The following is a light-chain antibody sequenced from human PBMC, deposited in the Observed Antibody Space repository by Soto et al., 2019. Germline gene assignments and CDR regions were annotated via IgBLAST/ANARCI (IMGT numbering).Light chain of an antibody. J-gene: IGKJ4*01. CDR1: QNISVY. CDR3: QQYNNWPPIT. CDR2: AAS. Sequence: EIVLTQSPATLSLSPGERATLSCRASQNISVYLAWYRQKPGQAPRLLIYAASNRATGIPARFSGSGSGTDFTLTISSLEPEDFAVYYCQQYNNWPPITFGGGTKVDIK. V-gene: IGKV3-11*01.